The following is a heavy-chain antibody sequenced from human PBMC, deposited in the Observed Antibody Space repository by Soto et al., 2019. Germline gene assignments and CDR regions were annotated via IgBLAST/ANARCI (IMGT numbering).Heavy chain of an antibody. CDR2: PNPDGSMR. CDR1: GFPFNTRW. J-gene: IGHJ4*02. V-gene: IGHV3-7*01. CDR3: ARDVEGGHFDY. D-gene: IGHD2-15*01. Sequence: EVQLVESGGALVQPGGSLRLSCAASGFPFNTRWMAWVRQAPGKGLEWVANPNPDGSMRFYVDSVKGRFTISRDNGEKSLDLQMNSLRAEDTAVYYCARDVEGGHFDYWGQGALVSVSS.